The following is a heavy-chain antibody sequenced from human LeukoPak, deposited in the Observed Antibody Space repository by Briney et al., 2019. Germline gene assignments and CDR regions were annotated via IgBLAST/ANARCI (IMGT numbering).Heavy chain of an antibody. V-gene: IGHV3-23*01. Sequence: GGSLRLSCATSGFTFSSYAMSWVRQAPGKGLEWVSGISGSGASTYYEDSVKGRFTISGDNSKNTLYLQMNSLRVEDTAVYYCXKQRSEVPVAAANYWGQGSLVTVSS. J-gene: IGHJ4*02. CDR1: GFTFSSYA. CDR2: ISGSGAST. CDR3: XKQRSEVPVAAANY. D-gene: IGHD2-2*01.